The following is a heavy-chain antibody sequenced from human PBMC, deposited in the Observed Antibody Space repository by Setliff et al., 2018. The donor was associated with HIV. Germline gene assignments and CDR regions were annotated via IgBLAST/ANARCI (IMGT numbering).Heavy chain of an antibody. D-gene: IGHD6-13*01. V-gene: IGHV4-39*07. CDR3: ARGESFGAAPGTGRFRF. J-gene: IGHJ4*02. CDR1: GGSISSSSYY. Sequence: SETLSLTCTVSGGSISSSSYYWGWIRQPPEKGLEWIGSIYYSGSTYYNPSLKSRVTISVDTSKNQFSLNLTSVTAADTAVYYCARGESFGAAPGTGRFRFWGQGTLVTVSS. CDR2: IYYSGST.